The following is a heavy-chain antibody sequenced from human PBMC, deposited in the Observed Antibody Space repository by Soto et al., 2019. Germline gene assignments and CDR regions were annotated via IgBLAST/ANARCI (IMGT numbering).Heavy chain of an antibody. Sequence: VGSVRLSCAASGFTFSSYGMHWVRQAPGKGLEWVAVIPYDGSNKYYADSVKGRFTISRDNSKNTLYLQMNSLRAEDTAVYYCTFVEMATKDDYWGQGTLVTVSS. D-gene: IGHD5-12*01. CDR3: TFVEMATKDDY. CDR1: GFTFSSYG. V-gene: IGHV3-30*03. CDR2: IPYDGSNK. J-gene: IGHJ4*02.